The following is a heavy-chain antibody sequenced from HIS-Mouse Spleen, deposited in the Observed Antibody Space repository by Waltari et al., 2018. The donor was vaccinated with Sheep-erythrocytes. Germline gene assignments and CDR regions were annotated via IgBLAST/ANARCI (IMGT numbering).Heavy chain of an antibody. J-gene: IGHJ4*02. V-gene: IGHV3-33*06. CDR3: AKDLSIAAAGTLPDY. D-gene: IGHD6-13*01. Sequence: QVQLVESGGGVVQHGRSLGLSCAASGFTFSGYGIDWVRQAPGKGLEWVAVIWYDGSNKYYADSVKGRFTISRDNSKNTLYLQMNSLRAEDTAVYYCAKDLSIAAAGTLPDYWGQGTLVTVSS. CDR2: IWYDGSNK. CDR1: GFTFSGYG.